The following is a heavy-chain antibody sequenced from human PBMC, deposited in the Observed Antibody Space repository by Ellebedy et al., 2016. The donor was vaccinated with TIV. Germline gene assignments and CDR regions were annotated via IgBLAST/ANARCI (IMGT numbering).Heavy chain of an antibody. CDR2: ISSSSSYI. V-gene: IGHV3-21*01. CDR1: GFTFSSYS. CDR3: ATYNWNYASFDY. Sequence: GGSLRLXXAASGFTFSSYSMNWVRQAPGKGLEWVSSISSSSSYIYYADSVKGRFTISRDNAKNSLYLQMNSLRAEDTAVYYCATYNWNYASFDYWGQGTLVTVSS. D-gene: IGHD1-7*01. J-gene: IGHJ4*02.